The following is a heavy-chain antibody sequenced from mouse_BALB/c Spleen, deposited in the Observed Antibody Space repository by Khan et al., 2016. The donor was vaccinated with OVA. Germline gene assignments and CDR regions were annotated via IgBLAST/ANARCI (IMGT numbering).Heavy chain of an antibody. CDR3: SRAGYGAFAY. Sequence: VQLKQSGTVLARPGASVKMSCKASGYSFTSYWMHWVKQRPGQGLEWIGAIFPGHSDTSYNQTFKGKAKLTAVTSASTAYMDLSSLTNEDSAVYYCSRAGYGAFAYWGQGTLVTVSA. CDR2: IFPGHSDT. V-gene: IGHV1-5*01. D-gene: IGHD1-1*01. J-gene: IGHJ3*01. CDR1: GYSFTSYW.